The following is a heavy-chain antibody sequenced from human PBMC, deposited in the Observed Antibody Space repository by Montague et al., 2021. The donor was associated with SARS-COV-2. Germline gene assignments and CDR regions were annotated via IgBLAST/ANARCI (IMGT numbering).Heavy chain of an antibody. CDR2: IYYSGST. J-gene: IGHJ2*01. V-gene: IGHV4-59*01. CDR3: AGDRGRFWHFDL. Sequence: SETLSLTCTVSGGSISSYYWNWIRQSPGKGLEWIGYIYYSGSTKXNPSFKSRVIMLVDTSKRQMSLRLNSVTAADTAVYYCAGDRGRFWHFDLWGRGTLVTVSS. CDR1: GGSISSYY. D-gene: IGHD5-12*01.